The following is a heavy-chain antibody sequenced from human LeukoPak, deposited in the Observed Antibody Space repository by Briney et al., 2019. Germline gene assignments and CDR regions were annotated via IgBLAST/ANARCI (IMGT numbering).Heavy chain of an antibody. CDR3: AISPYSSSFRYFDY. CDR2: ISSSSYI. V-gene: IGHV3-69-1*01. D-gene: IGHD6-13*01. Sequence: PGRSLRLSCTASGFTFGDYAMSWVRQAPGKGLEWVSSISSSSYIYYADSVKGRFTISRDNAKNSLYLQMNSLRAEDTAVYYCAISPYSSSFRYFDYWGQGTLVTVSS. CDR1: GFTFGDYA. J-gene: IGHJ4*02.